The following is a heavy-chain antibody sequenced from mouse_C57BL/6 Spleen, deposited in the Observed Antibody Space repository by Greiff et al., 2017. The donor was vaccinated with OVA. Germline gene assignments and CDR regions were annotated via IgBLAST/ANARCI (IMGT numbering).Heavy chain of an antibody. V-gene: IGHV5-4*01. CDR1: GFTFSSYA. CDR2: ISDGGSYT. CDR3: ARDLGRLPWYFDV. D-gene: IGHD2-2*01. J-gene: IGHJ1*03. Sequence: EVQLVESGGGLVKPGGSLKLSCAASGFTFSSYAMSWVRQTPEKRLEWVATISDGGSYTYYPDNVKGRFTISRDNAKNSLYLQMSHLKSEDTAMYYCARDLGRLPWYFDVWGTGTTVTVSS.